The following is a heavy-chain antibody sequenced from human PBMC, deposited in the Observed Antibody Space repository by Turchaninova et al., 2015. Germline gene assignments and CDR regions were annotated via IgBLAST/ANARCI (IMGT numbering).Heavy chain of an antibody. D-gene: IGHD3-3*01. CDR2: IFHSGST. J-gene: IGHJ4*02. CDR1: DYSISTGYY. Sequence: QVQLPESGPGLVKPSETPSLPCAVSDYSISTGYYWVWIRQPPNKGLEWVGSIFHSGSTYDNPSLKSRVTISVDTSKNQFFLKLSSVTAADTAVYYCARRGNYDFVGDVDYWGQGTLVTVSS. V-gene: IGHV4-38-2*01. CDR3: ARRGNYDFVGDVDY.